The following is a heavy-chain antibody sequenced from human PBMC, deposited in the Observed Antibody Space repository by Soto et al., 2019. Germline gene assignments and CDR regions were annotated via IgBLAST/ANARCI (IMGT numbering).Heavy chain of an antibody. CDR3: ACGKGVEVAATNWFDP. CDR2: ISSSSSYI. D-gene: IGHD2-15*01. V-gene: IGHV3-21*01. Sequence: GGSLRLSCAASGFTFSSYSMNWVRQAPGKGLEWVSSISSSSSYIYYADSVKGRFTISRDNAKNSLYLQMNSLRAEDTAVYYCACGKGVEVAATNWFDPWGQGTLVTVPS. CDR1: GFTFSSYS. J-gene: IGHJ5*02.